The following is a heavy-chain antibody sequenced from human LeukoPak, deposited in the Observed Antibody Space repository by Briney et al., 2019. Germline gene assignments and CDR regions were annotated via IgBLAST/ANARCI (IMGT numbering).Heavy chain of an antibody. J-gene: IGHJ4*02. CDR2: ISSSSSYI. D-gene: IGHD6-25*01. CDR3: ASLAGYSSGYYFDY. Sequence: PSETLSLTCTVSGGSISSYYWSWIRQPPGKGLEWVSSISSSSSYIYYADSVKGRFTISRDNAKNSLYLQMNSLRAEDTAVYYCASLAGYSSGYYFDYGGQGTLVTVSS. CDR1: GGSISSYY. V-gene: IGHV3-21*01.